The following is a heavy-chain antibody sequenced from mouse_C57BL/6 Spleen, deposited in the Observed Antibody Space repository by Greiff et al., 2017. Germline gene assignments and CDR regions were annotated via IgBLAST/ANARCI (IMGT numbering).Heavy chain of an antibody. D-gene: IGHD2-3*01. J-gene: IGHJ2*01. V-gene: IGHV1-22*01. CDR1: GYTFTDYN. CDR2: INPNNGGT. CDR3: ARSKDGYYVSFDY. Sequence: VQLKESGPELVKPGASVKMSCKASGYTFTDYNMHWVKQSHGKSLEWIGYINPNNGGTSYNQKFKGKATLTVNKSSSTAYMELRSLTSEDSAVYYCARSKDGYYVSFDYWGQGTTLTVSS.